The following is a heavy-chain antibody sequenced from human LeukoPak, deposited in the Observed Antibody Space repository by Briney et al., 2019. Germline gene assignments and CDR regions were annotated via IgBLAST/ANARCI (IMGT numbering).Heavy chain of an antibody. V-gene: IGHV6-1*01. J-gene: IGHJ3*02. Sequence: SQTLSLTCAISGDSVSSNSAAWNWIRQSPSRGLEWLGRTYYRSKWYNDYAVSVKSRITINPDTSKNQFSLQLNSVTPEDTAVYYCARDLPEGCYWGLSGAFDIWGQGTMVTVSS. D-gene: IGHD7-27*01. CDR2: TYYRSKWYN. CDR3: ARDLPEGCYWGLSGAFDI. CDR1: GDSVSSNSAA.